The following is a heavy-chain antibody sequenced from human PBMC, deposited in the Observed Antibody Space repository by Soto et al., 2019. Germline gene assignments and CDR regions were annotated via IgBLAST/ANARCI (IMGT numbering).Heavy chain of an antibody. CDR3: ARRWGEGRVDY. D-gene: IGHD3-10*01. CDR1: GGSISSSNW. V-gene: IGHV4-4*02. J-gene: IGHJ4*02. Sequence: QVQLQESGPGLVKPSGTLSLTCAVSGGSISSSNWWSWVRQPPGKGLQWIGEIYHSGSTNYIPSLKSRVSISVHKARNRVSRKLSSVTAADTAIYYCARRWGEGRVDYWGQGTLVTLSS. CDR2: IYHSGST.